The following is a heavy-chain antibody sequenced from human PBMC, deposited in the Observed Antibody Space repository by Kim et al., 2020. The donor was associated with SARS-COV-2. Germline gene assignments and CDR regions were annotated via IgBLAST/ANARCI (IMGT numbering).Heavy chain of an antibody. V-gene: IGHV4-31*02. D-gene: IGHD1-26*01. Sequence: YYTPSLKSRVTISVDTSKNQFSLKLSSVTAADTAVYYCARAVSWGYYFDYWGQGTLVTVSS. J-gene: IGHJ4*02. CDR3: ARAVSWGYYFDY.